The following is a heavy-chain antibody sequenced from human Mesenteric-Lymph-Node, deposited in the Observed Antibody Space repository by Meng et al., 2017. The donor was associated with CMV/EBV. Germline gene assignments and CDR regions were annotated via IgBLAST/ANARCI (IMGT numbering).Heavy chain of an antibody. Sequence: SGFAVNNNAMSWVRQAPGKGLEWVSGVSNGGSLTYYADSVKGRFTIFRDNSKNTLYLQMNSLRAEDTAVYYCARDYCSGINCAIDYWGQGTLVTVSS. CDR1: GFAVNNNA. V-gene: IGHV3-23*01. D-gene: IGHD2-15*01. J-gene: IGHJ4*02. CDR3: ARDYCSGINCAIDY. CDR2: VSNGGSLT.